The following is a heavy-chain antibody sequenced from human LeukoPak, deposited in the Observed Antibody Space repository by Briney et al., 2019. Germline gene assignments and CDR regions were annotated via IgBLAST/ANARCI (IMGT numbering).Heavy chain of an antibody. Sequence: SETLSLTCTVSGGSISSYYWSWIRQPPGKGLEWIGYMDYSGSTNYNPSLKSRVTISVDTSKNQFSLKLSSVTAADTAVYYCARLPLGGPNNYWGQGTLVTVSS. CDR3: ARLPLGGPNNY. CDR2: MDYSGST. V-gene: IGHV4-59*12. D-gene: IGHD2-15*01. CDR1: GGSISSYY. J-gene: IGHJ4*02.